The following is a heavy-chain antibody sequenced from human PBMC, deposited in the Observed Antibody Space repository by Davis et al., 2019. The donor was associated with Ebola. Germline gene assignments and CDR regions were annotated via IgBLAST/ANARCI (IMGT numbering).Heavy chain of an antibody. Sequence: SETLSLTCTVSGASISSSYWSWIRQPPGKGLDWIGYVHYSGSTNYNPSLKSRVTISVDTSKNQFSLKLSSVTAADTAVYYCARGGRGAFDIWGQGTMVTVSS. CDR1: GASISSSY. D-gene: IGHD3/OR15-3a*01. J-gene: IGHJ3*02. CDR3: ARGGRGAFDI. V-gene: IGHV4-59*01. CDR2: VHYSGST.